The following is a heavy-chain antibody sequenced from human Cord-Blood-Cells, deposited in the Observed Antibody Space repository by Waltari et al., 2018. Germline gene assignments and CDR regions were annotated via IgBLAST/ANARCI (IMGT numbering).Heavy chain of an antibody. CDR3: ARVSGVLTGDAFDI. J-gene: IGHJ3*02. V-gene: IGHV1-69*01. CDR2: MIPILGTA. Sequence: SSYAISWVRQAPGQGLEWMGGMIPILGTANYAQKFQGRVTITADEATSTGYMELSSLRSEDTAVYYCARVSGVLTGDAFDIWGQGTMVTVSS. CDR1: SSYA. D-gene: IGHD7-27*01.